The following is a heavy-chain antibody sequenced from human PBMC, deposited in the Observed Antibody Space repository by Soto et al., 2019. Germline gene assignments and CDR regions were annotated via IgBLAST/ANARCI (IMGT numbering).Heavy chain of an antibody. V-gene: IGHV3-23*01. CDR1: GFTFSSYA. J-gene: IGHJ4*02. CDR2: ISGGGSNT. Sequence: PGGSLRLSCAASGFTFSSYAMTWVRQAPGKGLEWVAVISGGGSNTYYADSVKGRFTISRDNSKNTVSLQMNSLRDEDSAAYYCATTGPYWGQGTLVTVSS. CDR3: ATTGPY.